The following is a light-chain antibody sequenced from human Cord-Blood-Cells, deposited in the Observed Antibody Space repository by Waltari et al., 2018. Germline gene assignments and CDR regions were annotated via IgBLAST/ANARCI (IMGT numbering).Light chain of an antibody. Sequence: QSALTQPASVSGSPGQSITISCTGTSSDVGGYNYVPWYQQHPGKAPQLMIYDVSKRPSGVSNRFSGSKSGNTASLTISGLRSEDEADYYCAAWDDSLSGWVFGGGTKLTVL. CDR1: SSDVGGYNY. CDR3: AAWDDSLSGWV. CDR2: DVS. J-gene: IGLJ3*02. V-gene: IGLV2-14*01.